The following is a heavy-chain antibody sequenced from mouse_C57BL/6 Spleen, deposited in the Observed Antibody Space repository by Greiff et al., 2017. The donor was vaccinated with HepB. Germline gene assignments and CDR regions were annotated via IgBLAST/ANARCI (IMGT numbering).Heavy chain of an antibody. Sequence: QVQLQQSGAELVQPGASVKISCKASGYAFSSYWMSWVKQRPGKGLEWSGQIYPGDGDTNYNGKFKGKVTLTADKSSSTAYMQLSSLTSADSAVYFCARSITTVVGYAMDYWGQGTSVTVSS. D-gene: IGHD1-1*01. CDR2: IYPGDGDT. CDR1: GYAFSSYW. J-gene: IGHJ4*01. CDR3: ARSITTVVGYAMDY. V-gene: IGHV1-80*01.